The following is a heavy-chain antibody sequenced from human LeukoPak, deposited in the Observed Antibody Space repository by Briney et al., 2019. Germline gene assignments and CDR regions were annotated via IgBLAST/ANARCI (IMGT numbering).Heavy chain of an antibody. CDR1: GFTFKSYS. CDR2: ISSSRSYI. Sequence: GGSLRLSCAASGFTFKSYSMNWVRQAPGKGLEWVSSISSSRSYIYYTDSVKGRFTISRDNAWNSLYLQMDSLRAEDTAVYYCARDRTGTPQDAFDIWGQGTMVIVSS. J-gene: IGHJ3*02. V-gene: IGHV3-21*01. D-gene: IGHD3/OR15-3a*01. CDR3: ARDRTGTPQDAFDI.